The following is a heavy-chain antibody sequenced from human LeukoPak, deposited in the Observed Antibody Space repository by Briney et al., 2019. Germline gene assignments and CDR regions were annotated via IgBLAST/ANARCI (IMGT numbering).Heavy chain of an antibody. V-gene: IGHV3-23*01. Sequence: PGGSLRLSCAASGFTFNNYAMNWVRQAPGKGLAWVSGISGSGGRTDYADSVKGRFTISRDNSKNTLYLQMNSLRAEDTAVYYCAKDTKPGIAVAGPLGYWGQGTLVTVSS. D-gene: IGHD6-19*01. CDR2: ISGSGGRT. CDR3: AKDTKPGIAVAGPLGY. CDR1: GFTFNNYA. J-gene: IGHJ4*02.